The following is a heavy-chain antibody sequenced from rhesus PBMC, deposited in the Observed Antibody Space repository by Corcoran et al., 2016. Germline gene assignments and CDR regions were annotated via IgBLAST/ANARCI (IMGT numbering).Heavy chain of an antibody. V-gene: IGHV4S7*01. Sequence: QVQLQESGPGLVKPSETLSLTCAVSGGSISGGYYWGWIRHPPGKGLEWIGNLYGNSASTYYNPSLKSRVTISKDTLKNQFSLKLSSVTAADTVVYYCARACSGGVCYLDYWGQGVLVTVSS. D-gene: IGHD2-39*02. CDR2: LYGNSAST. J-gene: IGHJ4*01. CDR3: ARACSGGVCYLDY. CDR1: GGSISGGYY.